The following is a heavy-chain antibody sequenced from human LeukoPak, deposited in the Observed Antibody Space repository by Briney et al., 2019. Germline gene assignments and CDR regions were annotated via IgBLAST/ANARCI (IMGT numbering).Heavy chain of an antibody. CDR2: IYHTGST. J-gene: IGHJ4*02. D-gene: IGHD5-24*01. V-gene: IGHV4-61*08. CDR3: ARTNVEMATTFDY. Sequence: SETLSLTCTVSGGSISSGGYYWSWIRQPPGKGLEWIAYIYHTGSTNYNPSLKSRVTISVDTSKNQFSLKLSSVTAADTAVYYCARTNVEMATTFDYWGQGTLVTVSS. CDR1: GGSISSGGYY.